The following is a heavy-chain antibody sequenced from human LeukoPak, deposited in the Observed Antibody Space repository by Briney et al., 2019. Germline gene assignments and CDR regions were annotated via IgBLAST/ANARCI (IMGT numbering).Heavy chain of an antibody. CDR3: ARVDWSYGSGWYGYNY. Sequence: ASVKVSCKASGYTFTSYAMHWVRQAPGQRLEWMGWINAGNGNTKYSQKFQGRVTITRDTSASTAYMELSSLRSEDTAVYYCARVDWSYGSGWYGYNYWGQGTLVTVSS. J-gene: IGHJ4*02. CDR2: INAGNGNT. D-gene: IGHD6-19*01. CDR1: GYTFTSYA. V-gene: IGHV1-3*01.